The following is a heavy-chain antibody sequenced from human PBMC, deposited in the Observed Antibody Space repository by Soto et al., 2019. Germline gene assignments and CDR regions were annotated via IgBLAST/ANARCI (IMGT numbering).Heavy chain of an antibody. Sequence: SQTLSLTCAISVDSVSSNSAAWNWIRQSPSRGLEWLGRTYYRSKWYNDYAVSVKSRITINPDTSKNQFSLQLNSVTPEDTAVYYCARDRRTIFGVVMGWFDPWGQGTLVTVSS. CDR3: ARDRRTIFGVVMGWFDP. V-gene: IGHV6-1*01. J-gene: IGHJ5*02. CDR2: TYYRSKWYN. CDR1: VDSVSSNSAA. D-gene: IGHD3-3*01.